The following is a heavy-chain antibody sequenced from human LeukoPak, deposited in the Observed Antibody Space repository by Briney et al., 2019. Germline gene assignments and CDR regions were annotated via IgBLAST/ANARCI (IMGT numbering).Heavy chain of an antibody. Sequence: GVSLRLSCAASGLTFSYYNMNWVRQAPGQGLEWLSHIGGRTSTTYYADSVKGRFTISRDNAKNSLYLQMNGLSDEDTAVYYCARDRVYYMDVWGKGTTVTVSS. J-gene: IGHJ6*03. CDR1: GLTFSYYN. V-gene: IGHV3-48*02. CDR2: IGGRTSTT. CDR3: ARDRVYYMDV.